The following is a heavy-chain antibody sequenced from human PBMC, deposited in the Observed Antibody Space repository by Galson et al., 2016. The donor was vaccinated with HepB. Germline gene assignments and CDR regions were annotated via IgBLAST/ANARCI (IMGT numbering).Heavy chain of an antibody. Sequence: CAASGLRFSSHDMHWVRQVPVKGLEWVAVIHYDGIATFYAVSVKGRFTISRDTSTNTLYLQMNSLTAEDTAVYYCARGAWYGSTETGYWGQGTLVTVSS. CDR3: ARGAWYGSTETGY. CDR1: GLRFSSHD. D-gene: IGHD3-10*01. J-gene: IGHJ4*02. V-gene: IGHV3-33*08. CDR2: IHYDGIAT.